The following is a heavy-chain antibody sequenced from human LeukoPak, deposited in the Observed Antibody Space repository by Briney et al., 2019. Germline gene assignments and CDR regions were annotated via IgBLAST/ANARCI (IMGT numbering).Heavy chain of an antibody. Sequence: PSETLSLTCTVSGGSISSSSYYWSWIRQPPGKGLEWIGYIYYSGSTNYNPSLKSRVTISVDTSKNQFSLKLSSVTAADTAVYYCARAGPYEAAADYWGQGTLVTVSS. V-gene: IGHV4-61*01. CDR2: IYYSGST. J-gene: IGHJ4*02. CDR1: GGSISSSSYY. D-gene: IGHD6-13*01. CDR3: ARAGPYEAAADY.